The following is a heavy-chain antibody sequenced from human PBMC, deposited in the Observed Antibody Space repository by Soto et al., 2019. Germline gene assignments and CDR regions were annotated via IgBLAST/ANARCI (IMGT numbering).Heavy chain of an antibody. Sequence: QVQLVQSGAEVKKPGASVKVSCKASGYTFTSYGISWVRQAPGQGLEWMGWISAYNGNTNYAQKLQGRVTMTTDTSTSTAYMELRSLRYDDTAVYYCARSHYYDILTGYYPVSDDAFDIWGQGTMVTVSS. J-gene: IGHJ3*02. V-gene: IGHV1-18*01. CDR3: ARSHYYDILTGYYPVSDDAFDI. D-gene: IGHD3-9*01. CDR1: GYTFTSYG. CDR2: ISAYNGNT.